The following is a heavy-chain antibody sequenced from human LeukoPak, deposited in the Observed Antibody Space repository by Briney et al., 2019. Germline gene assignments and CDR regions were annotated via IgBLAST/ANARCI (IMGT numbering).Heavy chain of an antibody. D-gene: IGHD3-3*01. J-gene: IGHJ4*02. CDR1: GYTFTSYD. CDR3: ARAQAGTYYDFWSGYKRNWYFDY. V-gene: IGHV1-8*01. Sequence: ASVKVSCKASGYTFTSYDINWVRQAPGQGLEWMGWMNPNSGNTGYAQKFQGRVTMTRNTSISTAYMELSSLRSEDTAVYYCARAQAGTYYDFWSGYKRNWYFDYWGQGTLVTVSS. CDR2: MNPNSGNT.